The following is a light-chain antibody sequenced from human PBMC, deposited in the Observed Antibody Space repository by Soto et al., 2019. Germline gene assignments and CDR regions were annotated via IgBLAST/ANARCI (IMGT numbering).Light chain of an antibody. Sequence: QSALTQPASVSGSPGQSITLSCSGTSSDVGGYHFVSWYQQHPGKAPNLIIYEVSNRPSGVSDRFYGSKSGNTASLTISGLQAEDEADYYCYSYTTTSTYVFGTGTKVTVL. CDR2: EVS. CDR3: YSYTTTSTYV. CDR1: SSDVGGYHF. J-gene: IGLJ1*01. V-gene: IGLV2-14*01.